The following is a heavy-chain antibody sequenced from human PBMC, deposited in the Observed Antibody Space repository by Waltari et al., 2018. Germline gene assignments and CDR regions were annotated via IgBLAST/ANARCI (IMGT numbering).Heavy chain of an antibody. V-gene: IGHV3-15*01. CDR2: IKSNTDGGKI. Sequence: EVQLVESGGGLVKPGGSLRLPCSAFGFTFINAWMSWVRQAPGKGLEWVGRIKSNTDGGKIDYAAPVKGRFTISRDDSKNTLYLEMNSLKTDDTAVYYCTTVRERTSAFMDVWGKGTTVTVSS. CDR1: GFTFINAW. J-gene: IGHJ6*03. CDR3: TTVRERTSAFMDV. D-gene: IGHD1-26*01.